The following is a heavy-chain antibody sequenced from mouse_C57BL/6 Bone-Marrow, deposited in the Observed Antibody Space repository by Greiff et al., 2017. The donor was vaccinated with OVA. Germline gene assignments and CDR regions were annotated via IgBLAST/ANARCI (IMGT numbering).Heavy chain of an antibody. CDR3: SYSNYPYWYFDV. CDR1: GFNIKDDY. Sequence: VQLQQSGAELVRPGASVKLSCTASGFNIKDDYMHWVKQRPEQGLEWIGWIDPDNGDTEYASKFQGKATITADTSSNTAYLQLSSLTSEDTAVYYCSYSNYPYWYFDVWGTGTTVTVSS. CDR2: IDPDNGDT. V-gene: IGHV14-4*01. J-gene: IGHJ1*03. D-gene: IGHD2-5*01.